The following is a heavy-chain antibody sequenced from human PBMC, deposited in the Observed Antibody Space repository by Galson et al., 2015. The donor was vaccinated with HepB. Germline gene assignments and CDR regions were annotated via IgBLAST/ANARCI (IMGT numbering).Heavy chain of an antibody. CDR3: AKDSTYFDY. Sequence: SLRLSCAASGFTFSNYAMSWVRQAPGKGLEWVSAVGGSGTNTYYADSVKGRFTISRDNSKNTLYLQMNSLRAEDTAVYYRAKDSTYFDYWGQGTLVTVSP. V-gene: IGHV3-23*01. CDR2: VGGSGTNT. J-gene: IGHJ4*02. CDR1: GFTFSNYA.